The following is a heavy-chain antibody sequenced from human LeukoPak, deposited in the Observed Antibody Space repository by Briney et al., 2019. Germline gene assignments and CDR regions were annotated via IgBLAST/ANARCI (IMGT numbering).Heavy chain of an antibody. CDR1: GASINSNY. Sequence: SETLSLTCTVSGASINSNYWSWLRQPPGKELEWIGNIHYGGSTNYNPSLKSRVTMSVDTSKNQFFLNLRSVTAADTAVYYCARQWDGDYWGQGTLVTVSS. D-gene: IGHD1-26*01. CDR2: IHYGGST. J-gene: IGHJ4*02. V-gene: IGHV4-59*08. CDR3: ARQWDGDY.